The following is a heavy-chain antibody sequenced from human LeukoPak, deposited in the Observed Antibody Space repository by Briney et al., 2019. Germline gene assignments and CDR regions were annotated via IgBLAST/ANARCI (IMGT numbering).Heavy chain of an antibody. CDR2: IYYSGST. V-gene: IGHV4-59*01. CDR1: GGSISSYY. CDR3: ARRDSTYWYFDV. Sequence: KPSETLSLTCTVSGGSISSYYWSWIRQPPGKGLEWIGYIYYSGSTNYNPSLKSRVTISVDTSKNQFSLKLSSVTAADTAVYYCARRDSTYWYFDVWGRGTLVTASS. D-gene: IGHD2/OR15-2a*01. J-gene: IGHJ2*01.